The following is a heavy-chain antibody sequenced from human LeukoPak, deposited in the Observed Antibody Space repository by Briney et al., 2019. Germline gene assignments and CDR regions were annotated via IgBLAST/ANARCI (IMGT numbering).Heavy chain of an antibody. CDR2: IFYSGST. CDR3: ARVTMIRGVKAMDV. D-gene: IGHD3-10*01. CDR1: GGPISSGGYY. Sequence: KSSETLSLTCTVSGGPISSGGYYWSWIRQHPGKGLEWIGYIFYSGSTYYNPSLKSRVIISVDTSKNQFSLRLSSVTAADTAVYFRARVTMIRGVKAMDVWGQGTTVTVSS. V-gene: IGHV4-31*03. J-gene: IGHJ6*02.